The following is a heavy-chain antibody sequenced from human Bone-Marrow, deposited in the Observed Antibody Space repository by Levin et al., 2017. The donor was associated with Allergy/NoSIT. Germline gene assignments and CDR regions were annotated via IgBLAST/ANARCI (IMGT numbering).Heavy chain of an antibody. D-gene: IGHD3-10*01. CDR1: GFTISNYY. CDR3: ARLDFNYGSYY. Sequence: PGGSLRLSCVVSGFTISNYYMSWVRQASGKGLEWVALIYSFGSTNYADSVKGSFTISRANSENTLYLQLISLRAEDAAIYYCARLDFNYGSYYWGQGTLVSIFS. J-gene: IGHJ4*02. CDR2: IYSFGST. V-gene: IGHV3-66*04.